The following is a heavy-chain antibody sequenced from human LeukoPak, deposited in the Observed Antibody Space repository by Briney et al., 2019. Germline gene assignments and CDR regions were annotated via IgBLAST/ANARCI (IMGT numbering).Heavy chain of an antibody. Sequence: PGGSLRLSCAASGFTFSSYSMNWVRQAPGKGLEWVSSISSSSSYIYYADSVKGRFTISRDNAKNSLYLQMNSLRAEDTAVYYCARGGWGMATTYFDYRGQGTLVTVSS. V-gene: IGHV3-21*01. CDR1: GFTFSSYS. J-gene: IGHJ4*02. CDR3: ARGGWGMATTYFDY. CDR2: ISSSSSYI. D-gene: IGHD5-24*01.